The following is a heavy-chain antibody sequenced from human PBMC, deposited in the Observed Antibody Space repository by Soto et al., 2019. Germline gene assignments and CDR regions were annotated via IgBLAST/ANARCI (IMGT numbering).Heavy chain of an antibody. CDR2: INHSGST. CDR3: ASRPGYSSGWYVGSWFDP. CDR1: GGSFSGYY. V-gene: IGHV4-34*01. Sequence: QVQLQQWGAGLLKPSETLSLTCAVYGGSFSGYYWSWIRQPPGKGLEWIGEINHSGSTNYNPSLKSRLTISVDTAKNQFSLKLSSVTAADTAVYYCASRPGYSSGWYVGSWFDPWGQGTLVTVSS. D-gene: IGHD6-19*01. J-gene: IGHJ5*02.